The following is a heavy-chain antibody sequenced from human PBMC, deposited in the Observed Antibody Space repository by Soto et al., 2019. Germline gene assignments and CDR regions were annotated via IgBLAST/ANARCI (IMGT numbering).Heavy chain of an antibody. CDR3: AKAVGYCSGGTFCLDAFDI. J-gene: IGHJ3*02. CDR1: GFTLSSYA. V-gene: IGHV3-23*01. D-gene: IGHD2-15*01. Sequence: GGSLRLSCAASGFTLSSYAMSWVRQAPWKCLEWVSAISGSGGSTYYADSVKCRFTISRDNSKNTLYLQMNSLRAEDTAVYYCAKAVGYCSGGTFCLDAFDIWGQGTMVTVSS. CDR2: ISGSGGST.